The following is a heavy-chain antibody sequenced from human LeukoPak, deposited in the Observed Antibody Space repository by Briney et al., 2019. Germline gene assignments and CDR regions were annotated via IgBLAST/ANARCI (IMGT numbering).Heavy chain of an antibody. V-gene: IGHV3-64*01. CDR3: ARIGYDSSGYTDY. J-gene: IGHJ4*02. CDR2: ISSNGGST. CDR1: GFTFSSYA. D-gene: IGHD3-22*01. Sequence: GGSLRLSCAASGFTFSSYAMHWVRQAPGKGLEYVSAISSNGGSTYYANSVKGKFTISRDNSKNTLYLQMGSLRAEDMAVYYCARIGYDSSGYTDYWGQGTLVTVSS.